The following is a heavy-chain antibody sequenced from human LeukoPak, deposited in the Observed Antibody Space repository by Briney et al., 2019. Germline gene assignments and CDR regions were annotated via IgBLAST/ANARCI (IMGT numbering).Heavy chain of an antibody. J-gene: IGHJ5*02. Sequence: GGSLRLSCAASGFTFSSYGMHWVRQAPGKGLEWVAFIRYDGSNKYYADSVKGRFTISRDNSKNTLYLQMNSLRAEDTAVYYCAKDGTGSYYTNWFDPWGQGTLVTVSS. CDR1: GFTFSSYG. CDR3: AKDGTGSYYTNWFDP. V-gene: IGHV3-30*02. CDR2: IRYDGSNK. D-gene: IGHD3-10*01.